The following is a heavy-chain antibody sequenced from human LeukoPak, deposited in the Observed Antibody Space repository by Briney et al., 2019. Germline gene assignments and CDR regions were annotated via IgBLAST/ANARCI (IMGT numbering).Heavy chain of an antibody. CDR3: ARAHQLDNWFDP. J-gene: IGHJ5*02. CDR1: GYTFTSYA. CDR2: INAGNGNT. Sequence: ASVKVSCKASGYTFTSYAMHWVRQAPGQRLEWMGWINAGNGNTKYSQKFQGRVTITRDTSASTAYMELSSLRSEDTAVYYCARAHQLDNWFDPWGQGTLVTVSS. D-gene: IGHD1-1*01. V-gene: IGHV1-3*01.